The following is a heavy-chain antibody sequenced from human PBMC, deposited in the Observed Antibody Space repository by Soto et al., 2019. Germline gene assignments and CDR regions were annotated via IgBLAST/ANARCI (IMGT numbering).Heavy chain of an antibody. J-gene: IGHJ6*02. CDR3: AREDSYGWSGESLDV. CDR1: GDSLRGQS. Sequence: QVQLQQWGAGLLKASETLSLTCAVVGDSLRGQSWNWIRQSPGKGLEWIGELDQSGGTNYNPSLISRAIISDDTSTNQFSPTLTSVTAADTAVYYCAREDSYGWSGESLDVWGQGTTVTVSS. CDR2: LDQSGGT. V-gene: IGHV4-34*01. D-gene: IGHD6-19*01.